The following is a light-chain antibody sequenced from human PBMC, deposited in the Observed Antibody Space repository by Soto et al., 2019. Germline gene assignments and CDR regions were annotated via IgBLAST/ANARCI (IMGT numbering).Light chain of an antibody. CDR2: EVS. CDR1: SSDVGDYNY. V-gene: IGLV2-14*01. CDR3: SSYTSSSTLDVV. Sequence: QSALTQPASVSGSPRQSITISCTGTSSDVGDYNYVSWYQQHPGKAPKLMIYEVSNRPSGVSNRFSGSNSGNTASLTISGLQAEDEADYYCSSYTSSSTLDVVFGGGTKLTVL. J-gene: IGLJ2*01.